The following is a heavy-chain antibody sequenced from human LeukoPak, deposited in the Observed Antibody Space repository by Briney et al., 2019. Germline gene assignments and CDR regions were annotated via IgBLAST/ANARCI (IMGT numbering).Heavy chain of an antibody. CDR2: IYYSGST. Sequence: SETLSLTCTVSGGSISTYYWSWIRQPPGKGLEWIGYIYYSGSTKYNPSLKSQVTLSVDMSRNHFSLKLSSVTAADTAVYYCARDYGGKFDYWGRGTLVTVSS. CDR1: GGSISTYY. D-gene: IGHD4-23*01. J-gene: IGHJ4*02. CDR3: ARDYGGKFDY. V-gene: IGHV4-59*01.